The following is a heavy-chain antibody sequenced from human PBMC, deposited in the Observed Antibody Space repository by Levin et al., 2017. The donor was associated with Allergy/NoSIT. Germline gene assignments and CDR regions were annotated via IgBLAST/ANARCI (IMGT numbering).Heavy chain of an antibody. CDR2: IYPGDSDT. J-gene: IGHJ6*02. CDR1: GYSFTSYW. CDR3: AKDEYEMDV. V-gene: IGHV5-51*01. Sequence: GGSLRLSYKASGYSFTSYWIAWVRQMPGKGLEWMGSIYPGDSDTRYNPSFQGQVTLSADKSITTAYLQWITLKAADTAIYYCAKDEYEMDVWGQGTTVTVSS. D-gene: IGHD2-2*01.